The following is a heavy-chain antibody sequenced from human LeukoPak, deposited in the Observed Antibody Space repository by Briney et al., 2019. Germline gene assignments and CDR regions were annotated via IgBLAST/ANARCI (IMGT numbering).Heavy chain of an antibody. Sequence: PGGSLRLSCAASGFTVSSNYMSWVRQAPGRGLEWVSVIYSGGSTYYADSVKGRFTVSRDSSKNTLYLQMNSLRAEDTAVYYCAKNDDSSGYSLPFDYWGQGTLVTVSS. CDR2: IYSGGST. CDR3: AKNDDSSGYSLPFDY. J-gene: IGHJ4*02. V-gene: IGHV3-53*01. CDR1: GFTVSSNY. D-gene: IGHD3-22*01.